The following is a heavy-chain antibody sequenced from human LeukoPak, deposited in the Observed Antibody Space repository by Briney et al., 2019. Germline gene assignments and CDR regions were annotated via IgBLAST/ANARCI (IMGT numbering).Heavy chain of an antibody. D-gene: IGHD5-24*01. CDR3: AKRDGYNLGPTDY. CDR1: GFTFSSYA. J-gene: IGHJ4*02. Sequence: GGSLRLSCAASGFTFSSYAMSWVRQAPGKGLEWVSAISGSGGSIYYADSVKGRFTISRDNSKNTLYLQMNSLRAEDTAVYYCAKRDGYNLGPTDYWGQGTLVTVSS. CDR2: ISGSGGSI. V-gene: IGHV3-23*01.